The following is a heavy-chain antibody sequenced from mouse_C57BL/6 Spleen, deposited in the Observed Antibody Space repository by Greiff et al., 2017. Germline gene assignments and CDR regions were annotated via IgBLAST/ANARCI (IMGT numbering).Heavy chain of an antibody. J-gene: IGHJ4*01. CDR1: GFTFSDYY. V-gene: IGHV5-12*01. D-gene: IGHD1-1*01. CDR3: ARHGATVTYYAMDY. CDR2: ISNGGGST. Sequence: EVKLVESGGGLVQPGGSLKLSCAASGFTFSDYYMYWVRQTPEKRLEWVAYISNGGGSTYYPDTVKGRFTISRDNAKNTLYLQMSRLKSEDTAMYYWARHGATVTYYAMDYWGQGTTLTVSS.